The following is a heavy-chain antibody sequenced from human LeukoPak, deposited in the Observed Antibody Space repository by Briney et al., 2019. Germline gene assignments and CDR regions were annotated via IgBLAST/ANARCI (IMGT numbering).Heavy chain of an antibody. CDR1: GGSFSGYY. V-gene: IGHV4-34*01. D-gene: IGHD2/OR15-2a*01. CDR2: INHSGST. CDR3: ANPAGRALYYFDY. Sequence: SETLSLTCAVYGGSFSGYYWSWIRQPPGKGLEWIGEINHSGSTNYNPSLKSRITISVDMSKNQFSLKLSSMTAADTAVYYCANPAGRALYYFDYWGQGTLVTVSS. J-gene: IGHJ4*02.